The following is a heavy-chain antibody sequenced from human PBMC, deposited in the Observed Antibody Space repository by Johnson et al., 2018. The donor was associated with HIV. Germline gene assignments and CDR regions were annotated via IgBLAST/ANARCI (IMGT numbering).Heavy chain of an antibody. J-gene: IGHJ3*02. V-gene: IGHV3-13*01. D-gene: IGHD3-22*01. CDR1: GFTFRSYD. Sequence: VQLMESGGGLVQPGGSLRLSCAASGFTFRSYDMHWVRQATGKGLEWVSAIGTAGDTYYPGSVQGRFTISRENAKNSLYLQMNSLRAEDTAVYYCARDRTFAVINSGAFDIWGQGTMVTVSS. CDR2: IGTAGDT. CDR3: ARDRTFAVINSGAFDI.